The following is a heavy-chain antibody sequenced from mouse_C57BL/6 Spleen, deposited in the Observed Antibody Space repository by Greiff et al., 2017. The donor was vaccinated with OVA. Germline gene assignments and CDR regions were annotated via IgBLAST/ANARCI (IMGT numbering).Heavy chain of an antibody. D-gene: IGHD2-2*01. CDR2: IDPETGGT. V-gene: IGHV1-15*01. Sequence: QVQLQQSGAELVRPGASVTLSCKASGYTFTDYEMHWVKQTPVHGLEWIGAIDPETGGTAYNQKFKGKAILTADKSSSTAYMELRSLTSEDSAVYYCTRGGLRLLYYFDYWGQGTTLTVSS. CDR3: TRGGLRLLYYFDY. CDR1: GYTFTDYE. J-gene: IGHJ2*01.